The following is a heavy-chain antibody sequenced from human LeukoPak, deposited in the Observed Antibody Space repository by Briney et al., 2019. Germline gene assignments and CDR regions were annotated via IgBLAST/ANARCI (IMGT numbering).Heavy chain of an antibody. V-gene: IGHV4-30-2*01. D-gene: IGHD6-6*01. CDR2: IYHSGST. CDR1: GGSISSGGYS. CDR3: ARDAVEYSSSVTFDY. J-gene: IGHJ4*02. Sequence: SETLSLTCAVSGGSISSGGYSWSWIRQPPGKGLEWIGYIYHSGSTYYNPFLKSRVTISVDRSKNQFSLKLSSVTAADTAVYYCARDAVEYSSSVTFDYWGQGTLVTVSS.